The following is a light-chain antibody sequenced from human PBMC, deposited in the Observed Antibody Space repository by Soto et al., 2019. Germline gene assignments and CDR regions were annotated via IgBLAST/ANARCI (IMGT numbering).Light chain of an antibody. V-gene: IGKV1-5*01. CDR3: QQYNSYPGT. J-gene: IGKJ1*01. CDR2: DAS. CDR1: QSISSW. Sequence: DTQVTQSPSSLSASVGDRVTITCRASQSISSWLAWYQQKPGKAPKLLIYDASSLESGVPSRFSGSGSGTEFTLTISSLQPDDFATYYCQQYNSYPGTFGQGTKVDIK.